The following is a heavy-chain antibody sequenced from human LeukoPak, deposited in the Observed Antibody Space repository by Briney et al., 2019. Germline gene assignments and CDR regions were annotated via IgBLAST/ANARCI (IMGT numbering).Heavy chain of an antibody. Sequence: PSGTLSLTWAVYGGSFSGYYWSWIRQPPGKGLEWIGENNHSGSTNYNPSLKSRVTISVDTSKNQFSLKLSSVTAADTAVYYCARLLGTRGHPPRFDPWGQGTLVTVSS. CDR1: GGSFSGYY. CDR3: ARLLGTRGHPPRFDP. D-gene: IGHD3-16*01. V-gene: IGHV4-34*01. J-gene: IGHJ5*02. CDR2: NNHSGST.